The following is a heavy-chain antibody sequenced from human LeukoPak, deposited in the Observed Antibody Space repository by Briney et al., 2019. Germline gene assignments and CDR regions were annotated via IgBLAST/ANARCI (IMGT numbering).Heavy chain of an antibody. CDR1: GGSIGSGNFY. CDR2: IYDTGIT. CDR3: ARGRDDYNDAPPPYYHMDV. J-gene: IGHJ6*03. Sequence: SETLSLTCTVSGGSIGSGNFYWNWIRQHPGRGLEWIGYIYDTGITYYNPSLKSRVTISADTSKKQFSLNLRSVTAADTAVYRCARGRDDYNDAPPPYYHMDVWGKGTTVTVSS. V-gene: IGHV4-31*03. D-gene: IGHD5-24*01.